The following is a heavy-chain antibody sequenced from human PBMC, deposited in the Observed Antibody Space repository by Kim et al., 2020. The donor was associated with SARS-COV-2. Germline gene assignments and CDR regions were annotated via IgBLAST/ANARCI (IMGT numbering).Heavy chain of an antibody. D-gene: IGHD6-19*01. CDR3: ASRPGMAVAGLDY. V-gene: IGHV1-3*01. Sequence: YAQNCPGRVTITRDTSASTVYMGLSSLRSEDTAVYYCASRPGMAVAGLDYWGQGTLVTVSS. J-gene: IGHJ4*02.